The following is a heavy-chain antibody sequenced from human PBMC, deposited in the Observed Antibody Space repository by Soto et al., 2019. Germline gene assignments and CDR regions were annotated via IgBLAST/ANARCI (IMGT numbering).Heavy chain of an antibody. CDR2: TYYRSKWYN. CDR1: GDSVSSNSAA. J-gene: IGHJ5*02. Sequence: SQTLSLTCAISGDSVSSNSAAWNWIRQSPSRGLEWLGRTYYRSKWYNDYAVPVKSRITINPDTSKNQFSLQLNPVTPEDTAVYYCARAYFSGGSCWACWNRLAPWGQRTLVIVSS. D-gene: IGHD2-15*01. V-gene: IGHV6-1*01. CDR3: ARAYFSGGSCWACWNRLAP.